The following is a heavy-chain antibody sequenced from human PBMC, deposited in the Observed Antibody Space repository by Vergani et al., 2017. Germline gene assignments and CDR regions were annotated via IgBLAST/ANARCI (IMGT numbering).Heavy chain of an antibody. CDR1: GYTFTDYW. V-gene: IGHV5-51*01. D-gene: IGHD3-3*01. CDR3: AGRATSFGVADY. Sequence: EVQLVQSGTEVKKPGESLKISCKDSGYTFTDYWIAWVRPMPGRGLEWMGIIYPDDSDTRYSPSFQGQVTISADNSSNTAYLPWSSPKASDTAMYYCAGRATSFGVADYWGQGTLVTVSS. CDR2: IYPDDSDT. J-gene: IGHJ4*02.